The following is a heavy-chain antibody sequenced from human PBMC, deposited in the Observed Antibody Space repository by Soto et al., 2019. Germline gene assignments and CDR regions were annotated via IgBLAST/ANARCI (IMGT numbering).Heavy chain of an antibody. V-gene: IGHV3-30*18. CDR2: ISYDGKNK. D-gene: IGHD3-10*01. J-gene: IGHJ4*02. CDR1: GFTFNVYG. Sequence: GGSLRLSCAASGFTFNVYGMHWVRQAPGKGLEWVPLISYDGKNKYYADSVKGRFTIYRDNSKNTLYLQMNSLRVEDTAVYYCAKDREYYYGSGSYSPFDHWGQGTLVTVSS. CDR3: AKDREYYYGSGSYSPFDH.